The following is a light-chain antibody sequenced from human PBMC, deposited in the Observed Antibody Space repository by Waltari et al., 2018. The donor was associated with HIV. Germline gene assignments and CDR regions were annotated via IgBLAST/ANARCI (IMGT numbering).Light chain of an antibody. CDR2: LGS. CDR1: QSLLHSNGDNY. J-gene: IGKJ3*01. Sequence: DVVMTQSPISLSVSPGESASISCRSSQSLLHSNGDNYLDWYFQKPGQSPQLLIYLGSFRAPGVPDRFSSAGAGTDFTLRISRVEPEDVGVYYCMQARQSTFTFGPGTKIEI. V-gene: IGKV2-28*01. CDR3: MQARQSTFT.